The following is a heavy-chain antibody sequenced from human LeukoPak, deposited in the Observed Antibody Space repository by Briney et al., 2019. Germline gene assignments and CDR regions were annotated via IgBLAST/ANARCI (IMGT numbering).Heavy chain of an antibody. CDR1: GFTFSSYW. Sequence: PGGSLRLSCAVSGFTFSSYWMSWVRQAPGKGLEWVANIKQDGSEKYYVDSVKGRFTISRDNAKNSLYLQINSLRAEDTAVYYCARGGPTDSDYWGQGTLVTVSP. D-gene: IGHD4-11*01. V-gene: IGHV3-7*03. CDR2: IKQDGSEK. J-gene: IGHJ4*02. CDR3: ARGGPTDSDY.